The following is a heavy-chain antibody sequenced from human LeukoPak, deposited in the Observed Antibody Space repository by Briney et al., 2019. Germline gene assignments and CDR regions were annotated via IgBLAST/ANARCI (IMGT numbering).Heavy chain of an antibody. Sequence: SQTLSLTCTVSGGSISSGSYYWSWNRQPAGKGLEWIGRIYTSGSTNYNPSLKSRVTISVDTSKNQFSLKLSSVTAADTAVYYCAREGDYYYYMDVWGKGTTVTVSS. J-gene: IGHJ6*03. CDR3: AREGDYYYYMDV. V-gene: IGHV4-61*02. CDR1: GGSISSGSYY. CDR2: IYTSGST.